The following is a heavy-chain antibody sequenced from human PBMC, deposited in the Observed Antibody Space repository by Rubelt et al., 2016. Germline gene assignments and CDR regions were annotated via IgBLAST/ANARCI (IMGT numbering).Heavy chain of an antibody. V-gene: IGHV4-59*12. Sequence: QVQLQESGPGLVKPSETLSLTCTVSTGSISTYYWNWIRQPPGKGLEWIGYISYTGNTNYNPSLQSRATISADTSMNQFSLRRGSVPAADTAVYYCAGLWIVGTANAFDIWGQGTMVAVSS. CDR3: AGLWIVGTANAFDI. J-gene: IGHJ3*02. CDR1: TGSISTYY. D-gene: IGHD1-26*01. CDR2: ISYTGNT.